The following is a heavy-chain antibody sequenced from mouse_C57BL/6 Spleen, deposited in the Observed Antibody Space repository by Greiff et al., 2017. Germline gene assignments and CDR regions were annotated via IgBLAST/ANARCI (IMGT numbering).Heavy chain of an antibody. Sequence: LQESGAELVKPGASVKISCKASGYAFSSYWMNWVKQRPGKGLEWIGQIYPGNGDTNYNGKFKGKATLTVYKSSSTAYMQLSSLTSEDSAVYVCAREADVYYFDYWGQGTTLTVSS. J-gene: IGHJ2*01. D-gene: IGHD2-3*01. V-gene: IGHV1-80*01. CDR1: GYAFSSYW. CDR3: AREADVYYFDY. CDR2: IYPGNGDT.